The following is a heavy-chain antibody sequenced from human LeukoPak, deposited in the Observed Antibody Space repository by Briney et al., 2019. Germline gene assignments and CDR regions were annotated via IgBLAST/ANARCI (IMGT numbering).Heavy chain of an antibody. V-gene: IGHV4-34*01. J-gene: IGHJ4*02. CDR2: INHSGST. CDR3: ARAHLWYFDY. Sequence: LEWIGEINHSGSTNYNPSLKSRVTISVDTPKNQFSLKLSSVTAADTAVYYCARAHLWYFDYWGQGTLVTVSS. D-gene: IGHD3-16*01.